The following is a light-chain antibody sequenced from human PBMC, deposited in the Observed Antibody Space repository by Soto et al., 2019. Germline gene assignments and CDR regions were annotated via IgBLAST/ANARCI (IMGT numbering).Light chain of an antibody. CDR3: QQYGSLIT. V-gene: IGKV3-15*01. CDR1: QSVSSN. J-gene: IGKJ5*01. CDR2: GAS. Sequence: DIVMTQSPATLSVSPGERATLSCRASQSVSSNLAWYQEKPGQAPRLLIYGASTRATGIPARFSGSGSGTDFTLTINRLEPEDFAVYYCQQYGSLITFGQGTRLEIK.